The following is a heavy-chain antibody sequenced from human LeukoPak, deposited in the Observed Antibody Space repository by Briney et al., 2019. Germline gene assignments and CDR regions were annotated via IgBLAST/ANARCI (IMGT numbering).Heavy chain of an antibody. V-gene: IGHV3-23*01. CDR3: AKTLGGCGGDCYPDTTFDY. J-gene: IGHJ4*02. Sequence: GGSLRLSCAASGFSFSSYAMSWVRQAPGKGLEWVSAISGSGGSTYYADSVKGRFTISRDNSKNTLYLQMNSLRAEDTAVYYCAKTLGGCGGDCYPDTTFDYWGQGTLVTVSS. CDR1: GFSFSSYA. D-gene: IGHD2-21*02. CDR2: ISGSGGST.